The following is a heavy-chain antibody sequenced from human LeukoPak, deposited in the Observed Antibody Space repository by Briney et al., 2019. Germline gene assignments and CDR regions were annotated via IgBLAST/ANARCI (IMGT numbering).Heavy chain of an antibody. D-gene: IGHD2-15*01. J-gene: IGHJ3*02. CDR3: ARILYAFDI. CDR1: GFTFSTYS. CDR2: ISGSSSSSDGGAI. V-gene: IGHV3-48*04. Sequence: PGGSLRLSCTASGFTFSTYSMNWVRQAPGRGLEWVSYISGSSSSSDGGAIQYADSVKGRFTISRDNAKNTLYLQMNSLRVDDTAVYYCARILYAFDIWGQGTMVTVSS.